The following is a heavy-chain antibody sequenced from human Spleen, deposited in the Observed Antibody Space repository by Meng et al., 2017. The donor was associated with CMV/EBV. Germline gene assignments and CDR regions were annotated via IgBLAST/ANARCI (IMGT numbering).Heavy chain of an antibody. CDR2: IIPIFGTA. D-gene: IGHD5-18*01. CDR3: ASTSLTGYGYPSPHYYYYGMDV. J-gene: IGHJ6*02. V-gene: IGHV1-69*05. Sequence: SVKVSCKASGGTFSSYAISWVRQAPGQGLEWMGGIIPIFGTANYAQKFQGRVTITTDESTSTAYMELSSLRSEDTAVYYCASTSLTGYGYPSPHYYYYGMDVWGQGTTVTVSS. CDR1: GGTFSSYA.